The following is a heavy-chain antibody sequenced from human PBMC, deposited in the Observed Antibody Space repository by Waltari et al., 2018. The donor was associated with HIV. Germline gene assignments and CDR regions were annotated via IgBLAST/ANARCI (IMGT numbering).Heavy chain of an antibody. J-gene: IGHJ4*02. D-gene: IGHD6-13*01. CDR2: RKQDGSEK. CDR3: ARGRGDSSSWYFDF. V-gene: IGHV3-7*04. CDR1: GFTFSNFW. Sequence: EVQLVESGGRMVQPGGSLRLSCAASGFTFSNFWMTWVRQAPGKGLEWVANRKQDGSEKDEVDSVKGRFTISRDNAKNSLYLQMNSLGGEDTSVYYCARGRGDSSSWYFDFWGQGTLVTVSS.